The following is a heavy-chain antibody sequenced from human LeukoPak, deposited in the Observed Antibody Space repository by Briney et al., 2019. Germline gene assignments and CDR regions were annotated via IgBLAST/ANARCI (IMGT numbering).Heavy chain of an antibody. V-gene: IGHV3-48*03. Sequence: GGSLRLSCAASGFTFSSYAMSWVRQAPGKGLEWVSYISSSGSTIYYADSVKGRFTISRDNAKNSLYLQMNSLRAEDTAVYYCARDGVGDPFPYWGQGTLVTVSS. D-gene: IGHD3-10*01. CDR3: ARDGVGDPFPY. CDR1: GFTFSSYA. CDR2: ISSSGSTI. J-gene: IGHJ4*02.